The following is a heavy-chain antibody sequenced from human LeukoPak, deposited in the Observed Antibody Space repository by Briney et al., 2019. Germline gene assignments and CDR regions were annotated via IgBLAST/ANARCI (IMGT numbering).Heavy chain of an antibody. CDR2: INYSGNT. J-gene: IGHJ4*02. Sequence: SETLSLTCTVSGGSISSSSYFWGWIRQPPGKGLEWIGSINYSGNTYYNPSLNSRVTISVDTSNNQFSLKLSSVTAADTAVYFCARDIPTGYHDYWGQGILVTVSS. CDR1: GGSISSSSYF. CDR3: ARDIPTGYHDY. V-gene: IGHV4-39*07. D-gene: IGHD3-9*01.